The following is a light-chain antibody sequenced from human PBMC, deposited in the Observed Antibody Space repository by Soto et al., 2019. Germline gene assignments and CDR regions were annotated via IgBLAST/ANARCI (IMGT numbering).Light chain of an antibody. CDR3: CSYAGSSTYV. Sequence: QSALTQRASVSGSPGQSITISCTGTSSDVGSSNLVSWYQLHPGKAPKLMIYEGSKRPSGVSNRFSGSKSGNTASLIISGLQAEDEADYYCCSYAGSSTYVFGTGTKVTVL. V-gene: IGLV2-23*01. CDR1: SSDVGSSNL. CDR2: EGS. J-gene: IGLJ1*01.